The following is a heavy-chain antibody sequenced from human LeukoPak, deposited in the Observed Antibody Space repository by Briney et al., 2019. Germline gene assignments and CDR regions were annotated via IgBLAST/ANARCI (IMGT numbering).Heavy chain of an antibody. V-gene: IGHV4-34*01. D-gene: IGHD5-18*01. Sequence: SETLSLTCAAYGGSFSGYYWSWIRQPPGKGLEWIGEINHSGSTNYNPSLKSRVTISVDTSKNQFSLKLSSVTAADTAVYYCARGGYSYGYGEYYFDYWGQGTLVTVSS. CDR1: GGSFSGYY. J-gene: IGHJ4*02. CDR3: ARGGYSYGYGEYYFDY. CDR2: INHSGST.